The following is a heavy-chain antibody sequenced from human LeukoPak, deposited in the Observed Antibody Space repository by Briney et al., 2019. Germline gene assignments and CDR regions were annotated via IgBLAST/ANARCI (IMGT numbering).Heavy chain of an antibody. CDR2: IIPILGIA. D-gene: IGHD3-22*01. J-gene: IGHJ6*02. CDR1: GGTFSSYA. CDR3: ARDRYYDSSGYYYYGMDV. V-gene: IGHV1-69*04. Sequence: SVKVSCKASGGTFSSYAISWVRQAPGQGLEWMGRIIPILGIANYAQKFQGRVTITADKSTSTAYMELSSLRSEDTAVYYCARDRYYDSSGYYYYGMDVWGQGTTVTVSS.